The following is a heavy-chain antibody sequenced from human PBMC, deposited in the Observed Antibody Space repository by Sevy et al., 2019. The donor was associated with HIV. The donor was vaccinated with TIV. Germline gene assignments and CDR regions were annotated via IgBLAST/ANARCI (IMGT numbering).Heavy chain of an antibody. CDR1: GYTFTSYY. V-gene: IGHV1-46*01. Sequence: ASVKVSCKASGYTFTSYYMHWVRQAPGQGLEWMGIINPSGGSTSYAQKFQGRVTMTRDTSTSKVYMELSSLKSEDTAVYYCARVRVVAATFDAFDIWGQGTMVTVSS. J-gene: IGHJ3*02. CDR2: INPSGGST. CDR3: ARVRVVAATFDAFDI. D-gene: IGHD2-15*01.